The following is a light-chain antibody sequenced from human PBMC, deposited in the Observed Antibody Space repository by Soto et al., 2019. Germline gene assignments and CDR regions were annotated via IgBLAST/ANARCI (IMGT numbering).Light chain of an antibody. J-gene: IGLJ2*01. CDR3: STWDDSLNSVL. Sequence: QSVLTQPPSASGTPGQRVTISCSGSSSNIGSNTVNWYQQLPGTAPKLLIYRDNQRPSGVPDRFSGSKSGTSAYLAISGLQSEDESDYYCSTWDDSLNSVLFGGGTQLTVL. CDR1: SSNIGSNT. CDR2: RDN. V-gene: IGLV1-44*01.